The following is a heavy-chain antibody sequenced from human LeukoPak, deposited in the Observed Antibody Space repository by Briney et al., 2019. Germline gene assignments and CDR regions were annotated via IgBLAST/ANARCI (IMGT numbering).Heavy chain of an antibody. J-gene: IGHJ6*02. CDR3: ARGENDFSYYYGMDV. CDR2: ISAYNGNT. V-gene: IGHV1-18*01. CDR1: GYTFTSYG. D-gene: IGHD3-3*01. Sequence: GASVKVSCKASGYTFTSYGISWVRQAPGQGLEWMGWISAYNGNTNYAQKLQGRVAMTTDTSTSTAYMELRSLRSDDTAVYYCARGENDFSYYYGMDVWGQGTTVTVSS.